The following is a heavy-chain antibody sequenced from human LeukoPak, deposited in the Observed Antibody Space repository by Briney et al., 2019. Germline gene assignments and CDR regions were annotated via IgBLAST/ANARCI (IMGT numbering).Heavy chain of an antibody. CDR1: GYTFGRHG. J-gene: IGHJ4*02. CDR2: ISSSSSTI. Sequence: GGSLRLSCAASGYTFGRHGIHWVRQAPGKGLEWVSYISSSSSTINYADSVKGRFTISRDNAKNSLYLQMNSLRAEDTAVYYCARGGSRYGSGSRFDYWGQGTLVTVSS. V-gene: IGHV3-48*04. D-gene: IGHD3-10*01. CDR3: ARGGSRYGSGSRFDY.